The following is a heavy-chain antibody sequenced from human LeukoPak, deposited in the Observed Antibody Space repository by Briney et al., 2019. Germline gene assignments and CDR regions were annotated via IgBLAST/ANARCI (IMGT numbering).Heavy chain of an antibody. D-gene: IGHD1-14*01. CDR2: TYYRSKWYN. J-gene: IGHJ3*02. Sequence: SQTLSLTFGISGDSVSSNSAAWNWVRQSPSRGLEWLGSTYYRSKWYNDYVVSVKSRITINPDTSKNQFSLQLNSVTPEDTAVYYCARAPSRIDAFDIWGQGTVVTVSS. CDR1: GDSVSSNSAA. V-gene: IGHV6-1*01. CDR3: ARAPSRIDAFDI.